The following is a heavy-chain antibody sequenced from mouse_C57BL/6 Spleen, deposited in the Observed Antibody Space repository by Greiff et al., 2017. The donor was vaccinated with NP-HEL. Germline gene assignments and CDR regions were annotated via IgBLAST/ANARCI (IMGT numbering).Heavy chain of an antibody. CDR3: AREDNYSNYGYFDV. CDR1: GYTFTSYW. V-gene: IGHV1-53*01. Sequence: VQLQQPGTELVKPGASVKLSCKASGYTFTSYWMHWVKQRPGQGLEWIGNINPSNGGTTYNEKFKSKATLTVDKSSSAAYMQLSSLTSEDAAVYYCAREDNYSNYGYFDVWGTGTTVTVSS. D-gene: IGHD2-5*01. J-gene: IGHJ1*03. CDR2: INPSNGGT.